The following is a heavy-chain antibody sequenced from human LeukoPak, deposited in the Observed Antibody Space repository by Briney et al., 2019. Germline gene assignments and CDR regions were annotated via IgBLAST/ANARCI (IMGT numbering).Heavy chain of an antibody. D-gene: IGHD2-2*02. CDR3: ARAPYCSSTSCYKERAYNWFEP. CDR2: INHSGST. J-gene: IGHJ5*02. Sequence: PSETLSLTCAVYGGSFRGYYWSWIRQPPGKGLEWMGEINHSGSTNYNPSLKSRVTISVDTSKNHFSLKLSSVTAADTAVYYCARAPYCSSTSCYKERAYNWFEPWGQGTLVTVSS. CDR1: GGSFRGYY. V-gene: IGHV4-34*01.